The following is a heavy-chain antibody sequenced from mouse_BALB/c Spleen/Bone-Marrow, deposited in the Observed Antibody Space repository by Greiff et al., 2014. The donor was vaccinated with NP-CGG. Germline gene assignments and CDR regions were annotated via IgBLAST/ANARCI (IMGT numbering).Heavy chain of an antibody. Sequence: VQLQQSGAELAKPGASVKMSCKASGYTFTSYWMHWVKRRPGQGLEWIGYINPSTGYTEYNQKFKDKATLTADKSSSTAYMQXXSLTSEDSAVYYCARTENYDAMDYWGQGTSVTVSS. CDR1: GYTFTSYW. CDR2: INPSTGYT. J-gene: IGHJ4*01. CDR3: ARTENYDAMDY. V-gene: IGHV1-7*01.